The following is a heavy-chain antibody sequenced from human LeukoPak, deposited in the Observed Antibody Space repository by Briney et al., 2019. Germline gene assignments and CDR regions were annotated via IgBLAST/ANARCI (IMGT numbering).Heavy chain of an antibody. Sequence: KPSETLSLTCTVSAGSIRDYYWNWIRQPPGKGLECVGYIYYSGSTNYNPSLKSRVTISVGTSKNQFSLRLSSVTAADTAVYYCARLRFGELSWFDPWGQGTLVTVSS. CDR2: IYYSGST. CDR3: ARLRFGELSWFDP. V-gene: IGHV4-59*01. J-gene: IGHJ5*02. D-gene: IGHD3-10*01. CDR1: AGSIRDYY.